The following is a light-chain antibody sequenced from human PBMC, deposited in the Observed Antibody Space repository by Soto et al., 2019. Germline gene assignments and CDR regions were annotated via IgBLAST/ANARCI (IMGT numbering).Light chain of an antibody. Sequence: DIQMTQSPASLSASVGDRVAITCRASENINFYLHWYQQKPGKAPKLLIYAASTLQSGVPSRFSGSGSGIDFTLTLNSLQPEDFASYYCHQGYSTPWTFAQGTKVEIK. CDR1: ENINFY. J-gene: IGKJ1*01. V-gene: IGKV1-39*01. CDR2: AAS. CDR3: HQGYSTPWT.